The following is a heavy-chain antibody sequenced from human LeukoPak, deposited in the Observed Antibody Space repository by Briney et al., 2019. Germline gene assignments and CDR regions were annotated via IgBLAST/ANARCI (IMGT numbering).Heavy chain of an antibody. D-gene: IGHD3-22*01. CDR3: SRGRIDVYYYDSSGSWFDA. Sequence: PGGSLRLSCAASGFTFSTYGMHWVRQAPGKGLEWVAVIWYDGNNKYYADSVKGRFTISRDNSKNTLYLHMNSLRAEDTAVYYCSRGRIDVYYYDSSGSWFDAWGQGTLVTVSS. CDR1: GFTFSTYG. V-gene: IGHV3-33*01. J-gene: IGHJ5*02. CDR2: IWYDGNNK.